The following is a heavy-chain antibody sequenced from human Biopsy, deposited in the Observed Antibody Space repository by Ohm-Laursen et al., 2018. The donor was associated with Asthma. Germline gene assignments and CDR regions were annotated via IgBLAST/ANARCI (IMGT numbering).Heavy chain of an antibody. D-gene: IGHD3-3*01. CDR2: ISFDGRYE. J-gene: IGHJ4*02. V-gene: IGHV3-30*03. CDR1: GFSFGSFG. Sequence: SLRLSCAAPGFSFGSFGMHWARQVPGKGPEWVALISFDGRYEYYADSVKGRFTISRDNPMKRLYLQMSSLTAEDTAVYYCASRGGDFWSGYYMDYWGQGTLVTVSS. CDR3: ASRGGDFWSGYYMDY.